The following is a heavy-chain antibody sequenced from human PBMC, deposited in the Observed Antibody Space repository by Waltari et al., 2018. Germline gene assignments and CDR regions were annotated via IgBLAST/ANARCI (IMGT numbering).Heavy chain of an antibody. D-gene: IGHD3-3*01. J-gene: IGHJ3*02. CDR1: GGSFSGYY. CDR2: INHSGST. Sequence: QVQLQQWGAGLLKPSETLSLTCAVYGGSFSGYYWSWIRQPPGKGLEWIGEINHSGSTNYNPSLKSRVTISVDTSKNQFSLKLSSVTAADTAVYYCAGGTFGVVTNAFDIWGQGTMVTVSS. CDR3: AGGTFGVVTNAFDI. V-gene: IGHV4-34*01.